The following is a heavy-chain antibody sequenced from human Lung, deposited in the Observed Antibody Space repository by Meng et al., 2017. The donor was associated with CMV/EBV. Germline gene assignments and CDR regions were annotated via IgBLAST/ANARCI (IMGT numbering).Heavy chain of an antibody. V-gene: IGHV4-39*01. J-gene: IGHJ4*02. Sequence: LRRQESGPGLGKPPETLSPTCTGSGGSISRNGYYWDWVLQPPGKGLEWIGAIYHSGSTSYNPSLQSRVTMFVDTSKNQFSRMLTSVTATDTAVYYCARRRGGSGRDCWGQGTLVTVSS. D-gene: IGHD3-10*01. CDR3: ARRRGGSGRDC. CDR1: GGSISRNGYY. CDR2: IYHSGST.